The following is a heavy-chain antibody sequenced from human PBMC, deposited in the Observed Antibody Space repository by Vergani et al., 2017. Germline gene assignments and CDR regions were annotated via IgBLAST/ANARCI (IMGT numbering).Heavy chain of an antibody. D-gene: IGHD3-22*01. J-gene: IGHJ6*02. Sequence: QVQLVESGGGVVQPGGSLRLSCAASGFTFSSYGMHWVRQAPGKGLEWVAFIRYDGSNKYYADSVKGRFTISRDNSNNTLYLQMNSLRAEDTAVYYCAKASRSVVMWYYGMDVWGQGTTVTVSS. CDR1: GFTFSSYG. CDR2: IRYDGSNK. CDR3: AKASRSVVMWYYGMDV. V-gene: IGHV3-30*02.